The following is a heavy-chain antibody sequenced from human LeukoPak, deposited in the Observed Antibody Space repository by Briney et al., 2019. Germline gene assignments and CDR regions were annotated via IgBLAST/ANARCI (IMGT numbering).Heavy chain of an antibody. CDR3: ARALTLRVYXYRXYXXGMDV. Sequence: ASVKVSCKASGYTFTSYDINWVRQATGQGLEWMGWMNPNSGNTGYAQKFQGRVTMTRNTSISTAYMELSSLRSEDTAVYYCARALTLRVYXYRXYXXGMDVWGQGTXVTVSS. D-gene: IGHD5-18*01. CDR1: GYTFTSYD. V-gene: IGHV1-8*01. CDR2: MNPNSGNT. J-gene: IGHJ6*02.